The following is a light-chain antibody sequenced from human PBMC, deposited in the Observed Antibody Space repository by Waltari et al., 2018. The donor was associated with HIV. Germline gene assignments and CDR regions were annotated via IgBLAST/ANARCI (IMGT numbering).Light chain of an antibody. J-gene: IGLJ2*01. CDR1: TSDVGAYNY. CDR2: EVF. Sequence: QSALTQPPSASGSPGQSVTISCTGKTSDVGAYNYVSWYQQHPGKATKLMLYEVFKRPSVIPDRFAGSTAGNSASLTVSGLQSEDETDYTCTSYAGRNTFVFGGGTELTVL. V-gene: IGLV2-8*01. CDR3: TSYAGRNTFV.